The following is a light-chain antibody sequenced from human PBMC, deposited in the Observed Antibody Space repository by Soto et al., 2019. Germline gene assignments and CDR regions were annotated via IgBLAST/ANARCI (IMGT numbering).Light chain of an antibody. CDR3: QQYGSSPPLT. V-gene: IGKV3-20*01. CDR2: GAS. CDR1: RSVSSSF. J-gene: IGKJ4*01. Sequence: IGVTQAPCTLSLSPGGRATLSSRASRSVSSSFLAWYQHKPGQAPRLLIYGASSRATGIPDRFSGSGSGTTLTLTISRVEPEDFAVYYCQQYGSSPPLTFGGGKPVEIK.